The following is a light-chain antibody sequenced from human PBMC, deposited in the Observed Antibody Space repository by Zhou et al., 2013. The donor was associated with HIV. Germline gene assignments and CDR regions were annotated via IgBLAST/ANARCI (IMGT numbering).Light chain of an antibody. CDR3: QQSNTFLGLT. Sequence: DIQMTQSPSSVSASVGDRVTITCRASQDIRTWLAWYQQKPGKAPKVLIYAASRLQSGIPSRFSGSGSGTNFTLTISNLLPEDVATYFCQQSNTFLGLTFGPGTKVDIK. CDR2: AAS. V-gene: IGKV1D-12*01. J-gene: IGKJ3*01. CDR1: QDIRTW.